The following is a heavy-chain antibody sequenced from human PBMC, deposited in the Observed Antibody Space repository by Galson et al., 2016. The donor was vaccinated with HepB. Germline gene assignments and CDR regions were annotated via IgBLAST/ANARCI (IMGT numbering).Heavy chain of an antibody. CDR2: IYPSDSDTSDT. CDR3: ARLPHYYYSSAPDY. Sequence: QSGAEVKKPGESLKISCKASGYGFTKYWIPWVRQMPGKGLEWMGIIYPSDSDTSDTRYSPSFQGQVTISVDKSITTAYLQWSNLKASDTAMYYCARLPHYYYSSAPDYWGQGTLVTVSS. CDR1: GYGFTKYW. D-gene: IGHD3-22*01. V-gene: IGHV5-51*01. J-gene: IGHJ4*02.